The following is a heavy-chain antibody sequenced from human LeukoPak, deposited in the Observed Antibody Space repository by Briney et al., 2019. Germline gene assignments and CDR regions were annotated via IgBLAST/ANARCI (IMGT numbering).Heavy chain of an antibody. D-gene: IGHD4-23*01. CDR2: FDPEDGET. CDR1: GYTLTELS. Sequence: GASVKVSCKVSGYTLTELSMHWVRQAPGKGLEWMGGFDPEDGETIYAQKFQGRVTMTEDTSTDTAYMELSSLRSEDTAVYYCATGAGGPHLNWFDPWGQGTLVTVSS. CDR3: ATGAGGPHLNWFDP. J-gene: IGHJ5*02. V-gene: IGHV1-24*01.